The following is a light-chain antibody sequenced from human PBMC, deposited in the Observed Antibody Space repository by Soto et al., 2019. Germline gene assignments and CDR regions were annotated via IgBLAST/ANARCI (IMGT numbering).Light chain of an antibody. CDR3: SSYTSSSTYVV. CDR2: DVT. Sequence: QSALTQPASVSGSPGQSITISCTGTSSDVGAYNYVSWYQQHPGKAPNLMIFDVTNRPSGVSNRFSGSNSGNTASLTISGLQAEDDADYYCSSYTSSSTYVVFGGGTKLTVL. CDR1: SSDVGAYNY. J-gene: IGLJ2*01. V-gene: IGLV2-14*03.